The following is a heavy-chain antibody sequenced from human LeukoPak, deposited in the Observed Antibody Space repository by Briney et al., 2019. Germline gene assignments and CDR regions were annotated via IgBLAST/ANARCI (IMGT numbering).Heavy chain of an antibody. D-gene: IGHD4-17*01. CDR3: ARESTLTSLDY. CDR2: ISGYNGNT. J-gene: IGHJ4*02. Sequence: RASVKVSCKASGYTFTSYGISWARQAPGQGLEWMGWISGYNGNTNYAQNLQARVTMTTDTSTSTAYMELRSLTSDDAAIYYCARESTLTSLDYWGQGTLVTVSS. V-gene: IGHV1-18*01. CDR1: GYTFTSYG.